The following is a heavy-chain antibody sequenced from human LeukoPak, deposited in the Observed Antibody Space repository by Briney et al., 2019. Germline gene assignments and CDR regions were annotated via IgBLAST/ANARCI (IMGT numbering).Heavy chain of an antibody. CDR1: RFTSDNYA. CDR3: ARGPPWYFDL. Sequence: GGSPRLSCAASRFTSDNYAMTWVRQAPGKGLEWVSTITGNDFNSYYADSVKGRFTISRDNPKDTLYLQMNSLRAEDTAVYYCARGPPWYFDLWGRGTLVTVSS. CDR2: ITGNDFNS. J-gene: IGHJ2*01. D-gene: IGHD6-25*01. V-gene: IGHV3-23*01.